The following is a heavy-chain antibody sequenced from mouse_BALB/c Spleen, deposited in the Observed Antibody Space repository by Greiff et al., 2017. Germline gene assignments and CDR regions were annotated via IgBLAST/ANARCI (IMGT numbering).Heavy chain of an antibody. CDR1: GYSFTGYN. CDR3: ARGLRNYYGSSFDY. V-gene: IGHV1S135*01. Sequence: EVKLVESGPELGKPGASVKISCKASGYSFTGYNMYWVKQSHRKSLEWIGYIDPYNGGTSYNQKSKGKATLTVDKSSSTAYMHLNSLTSEDSAIYYCARGLRNYYGSSFDYWGQGTTLTVSS. J-gene: IGHJ2*01. CDR2: IDPYNGGT. D-gene: IGHD1-1*01.